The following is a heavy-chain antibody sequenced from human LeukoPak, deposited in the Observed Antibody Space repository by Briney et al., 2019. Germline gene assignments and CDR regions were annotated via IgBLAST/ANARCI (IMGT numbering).Heavy chain of an antibody. V-gene: IGHV3-23*01. D-gene: IGHD2-21*01. CDR2: ISGSGDNT. J-gene: IGHJ4*02. CDR1: GFTFSNYA. Sequence: PGGSLRLSCAASGFTFSNYAMSWVRQAPGKGLEWVSAISGSGDNTYYADSVKGRFTVSRDNSKNTLYVQMKSLRAEDTAVYYCAKDFVVGPGNVNYFDYWGQGTLVTVSS. CDR3: AKDFVVGPGNVNYFDY.